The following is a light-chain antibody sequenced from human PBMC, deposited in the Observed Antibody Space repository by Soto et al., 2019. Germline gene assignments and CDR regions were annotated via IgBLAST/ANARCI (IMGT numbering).Light chain of an antibody. CDR2: DVS. J-gene: IGKJ4*01. CDR1: QSIGDS. V-gene: IGKV1-5*01. Sequence: IQMNHSPSTLSASVGDRVTITCRASQSIGDSLAWYQQKPGKAPYLLISDVSSLERGVPSRFSGSGSGTEFTLTISSMRPDDFATYYCQQVKTYPRTFGGVTIV. CDR3: QQVKTYPRT.